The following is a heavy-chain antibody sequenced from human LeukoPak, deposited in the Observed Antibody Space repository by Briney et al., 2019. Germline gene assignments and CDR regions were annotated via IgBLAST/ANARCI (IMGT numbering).Heavy chain of an antibody. CDR2: INPNSGGT. J-gene: IGHJ5*02. CDR3: ASGPPYCTNGVCYTNWFDP. CDR1: AYTFTGYY. D-gene: IGHD2-8*01. V-gene: IGHV1-2*02. Sequence: ASVKVSCKASAYTFTGYYMHWVRQAPGQGLEWMGWINPNSGGTNYAQKFQGRVTMTRDTSISTAYMELSRLRSDDTAVYYCASGPPYCTNGVCYTNWFDPWGQGTLVTVSS.